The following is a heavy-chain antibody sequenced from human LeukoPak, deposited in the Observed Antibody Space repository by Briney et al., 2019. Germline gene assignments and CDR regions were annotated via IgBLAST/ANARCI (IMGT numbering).Heavy chain of an antibody. V-gene: IGHV3-33*01. CDR1: GFTFSSYG. CDR2: IWYDGSNK. CDR3: ARDTPQEAYYYGSGKVQDYYGMDV. Sequence: GRSLRLSCAASGFTFSSYGMHWVRQAPGKGLEWVAVIWYDGSNKYYADSVKGRFTISRDNSKNTLYLQMNSLRAEDTAVYYCARDTPQEAYYYGSGKVQDYYGMDVWGQGTTVTVSS. D-gene: IGHD3-10*01. J-gene: IGHJ6*02.